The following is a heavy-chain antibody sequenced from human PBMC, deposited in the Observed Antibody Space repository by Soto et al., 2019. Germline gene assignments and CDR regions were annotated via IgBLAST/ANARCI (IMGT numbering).Heavy chain of an antibody. J-gene: IGHJ4*02. D-gene: IGHD3-10*01. CDR3: GPQILWFGELPNFDY. CDR1: AFTFSNQA. Sequence: PGGSLRLSCEASAFTFSNQAMSWVRQAPGKGLEWVSTISGNGGSTYYADSVKGRFTISRDNSKNTLYLQMNSLRDEDTAVYYCGPQILWFGELPNFDYWGQGTLVTVSS. V-gene: IGHV3-23*01. CDR2: ISGNGGST.